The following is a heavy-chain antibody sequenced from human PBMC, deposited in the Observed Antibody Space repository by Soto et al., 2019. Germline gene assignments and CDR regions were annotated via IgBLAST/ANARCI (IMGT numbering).Heavy chain of an antibody. Sequence: ASVKVSFKASGYTFTGYYMHWVRQAPGQGLEWMGWINPNSGGTNYAQKFQGWVTMTRDTSISTAYMELSRLRSDDTAVYYCARDSSPPGPYYYYGMDVWGQGATVTVSS. CDR3: ARDSSPPGPYYYYGMDV. CDR2: INPNSGGT. J-gene: IGHJ6*02. CDR1: GYTFTGYY. V-gene: IGHV1-2*04. D-gene: IGHD6-13*01.